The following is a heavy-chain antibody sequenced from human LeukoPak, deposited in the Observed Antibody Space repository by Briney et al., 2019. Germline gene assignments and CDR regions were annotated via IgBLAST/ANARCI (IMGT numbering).Heavy chain of an antibody. CDR2: IYYSGST. Sequence: SETLSLTCTVSGGSISSYYWSWIRQPPGKGLDWNGYIYYSGSTNYNPSLKSRVTISVDTSKNQSSLKLSSVTAADTAVYYCARGLYDSSGYYFDYWGQGTPVTVSS. CDR1: GGSISSYY. V-gene: IGHV4-59*01. J-gene: IGHJ4*02. CDR3: ARGLYDSSGYYFDY. D-gene: IGHD3-22*01.